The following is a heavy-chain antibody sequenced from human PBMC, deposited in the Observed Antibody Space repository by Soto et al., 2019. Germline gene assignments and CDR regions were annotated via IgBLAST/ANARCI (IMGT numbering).Heavy chain of an antibody. V-gene: IGHV4-30-4*01. Sequence: SETLSLTCTVSGGSISSGDYYWIWIRHPPGKGLEWIGYIYYSGSTYYNPSLKSRVTISVDTSKNQFSLKLSSVTAADTAVYYCARVGGYPPTSYYGMDVWGQGTTVTVSS. CDR2: IYYSGST. D-gene: IGHD3-22*01. CDR3: ARVGGYPPTSYYGMDV. J-gene: IGHJ6*02. CDR1: GGSISSGDYY.